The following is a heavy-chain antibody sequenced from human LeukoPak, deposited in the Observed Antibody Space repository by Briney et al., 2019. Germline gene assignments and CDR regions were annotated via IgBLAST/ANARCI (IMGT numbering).Heavy chain of an antibody. V-gene: IGHV4-39*07. CDR3: VRDRTMVGTTRDYYGMDV. J-gene: IGHJ6*02. CDR2: SYYTGRT. D-gene: IGHD1-26*01. Sequence: SETLSLTCSVTGGSISSNSYYWGWIRQPPGKGLEWIGSSYYTGRTYYHPPLQSRANIALDTSKNQVSLKLSSVTAADTAVYYCVRDRTMVGTTRDYYGMDVWGQGTTVTVSS. CDR1: GGSISSNSYY.